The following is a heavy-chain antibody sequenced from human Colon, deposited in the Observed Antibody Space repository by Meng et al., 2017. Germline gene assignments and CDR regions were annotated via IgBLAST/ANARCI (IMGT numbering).Heavy chain of an antibody. CDR1: GGSISSSSYY. D-gene: IGHD3-10*01. CDR3: VRSPPYDYGSGSHYKSYFDY. V-gene: IGHV4-39*07. J-gene: IGHJ4*02. Sequence: SETLSLTCTVSGGSISSSSYYWGWVRQPPEKGLEWLGHLYYGGITYYSPSLKSRVTMSRDTSKNQFSLNLNSVTAADTAVYFCVRSPPYDYGSGSHYKSYFDYWGQGRLVTVSS. CDR2: LYYGGIT.